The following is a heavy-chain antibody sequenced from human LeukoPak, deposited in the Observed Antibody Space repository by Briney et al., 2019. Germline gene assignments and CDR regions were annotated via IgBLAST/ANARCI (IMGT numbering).Heavy chain of an antibody. Sequence: ASVKVSCKASGYTFTCYYMHWVRQAPGQGLEWMGWINPNSGGTNYAQKFQGRVTMTRDTSISTAYMELSRLRSDDTAVYYCARVCDYYDSSGYCLEYWGQGTLVTVSS. CDR1: GYTFTCYY. D-gene: IGHD3-22*01. V-gene: IGHV1-2*02. J-gene: IGHJ4*02. CDR2: INPNSGGT. CDR3: ARVCDYYDSSGYCLEY.